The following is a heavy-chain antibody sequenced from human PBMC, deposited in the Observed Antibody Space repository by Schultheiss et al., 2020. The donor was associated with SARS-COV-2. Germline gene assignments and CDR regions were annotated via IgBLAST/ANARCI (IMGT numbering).Heavy chain of an antibody. Sequence: ASVKVSCKASGYTFTGYYMHWVRQAPGQGLEWMGWINPNSGGTNYAQKFQGRVTMTRDTSISTAYMELSRLRSDDTAVYYCARDPPHSTVIWFDPWGQGTLVTVSS. CDR1: GYTFTGYY. V-gene: IGHV1-2*02. D-gene: IGHD4-11*01. CDR3: ARDPPHSTVIWFDP. J-gene: IGHJ5*02. CDR2: INPNSGGT.